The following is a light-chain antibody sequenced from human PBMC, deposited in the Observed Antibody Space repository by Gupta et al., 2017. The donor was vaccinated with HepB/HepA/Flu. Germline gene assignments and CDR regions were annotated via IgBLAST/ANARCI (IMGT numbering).Light chain of an antibody. Sequence: SYELTQPPSVSGSPGQTASITCSGDKLVDKYGCWYQQKPGQYPMLVIYQDSKRPAGFPARFSGSTSWNTATLTIRGTQAMAEADYYCQAGDSSTGVFGGGTKLTVL. CDR3: QAGDSSTGV. CDR1: KLVDKY. V-gene: IGLV3-1*01. CDR2: QDS. J-gene: IGLJ3*02.